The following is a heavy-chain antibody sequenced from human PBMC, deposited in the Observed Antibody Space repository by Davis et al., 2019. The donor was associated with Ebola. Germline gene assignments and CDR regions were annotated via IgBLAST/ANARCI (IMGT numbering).Heavy chain of an antibody. CDR2: INPHNGNT. Sequence: ASVKVSCKASGYTFTSYGITWVRQAPGQGLEWMGWINPHNGNTNYAQNVQGRVTMTTDTSTSTAYMEVGSLRSDDTAVYYCARDRGRGNNWSYDFDFWGQGTLVTVSS. CDR3: ARDRGRGNNWSYDFDF. J-gene: IGHJ4*02. CDR1: GYTFTSYG. D-gene: IGHD1-1*01. V-gene: IGHV1-18*04.